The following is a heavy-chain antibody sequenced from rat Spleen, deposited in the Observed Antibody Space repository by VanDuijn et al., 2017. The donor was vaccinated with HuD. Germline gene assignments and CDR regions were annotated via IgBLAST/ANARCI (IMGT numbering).Heavy chain of an antibody. J-gene: IGHJ3*01. CDR2: ISSYGGRN. V-gene: IGHV5-29*01. CDR1: GFTFSNYD. CDR3: TTRPYYSSLNWFPY. Sequence: EVQLVESDGGLVQPGRSLKLSCAASGFTFSNYDMAWVRQDSTKGLEWVTTISSYGGRNFYRDSVKGRFTVYRENAKSTLYFLMDSLRSEDTATYYCTTRPYYSSLNWFPYWGQGTLVTVSS. D-gene: IGHD1-2*01.